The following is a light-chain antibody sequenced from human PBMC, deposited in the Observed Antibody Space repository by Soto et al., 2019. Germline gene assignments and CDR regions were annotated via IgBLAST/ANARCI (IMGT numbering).Light chain of an antibody. CDR2: DAS. V-gene: IGKV3-11*01. CDR1: LSVSGY. CDR3: TQRRNWPST. J-gene: IGKJ4*01. Sequence: EIVLTQSPATLSLSPGNRATLSCRASLSVSGYLAWYQQKPGQAPRLLIYDASNRASGIPAKYSGSRSGTDFTLNIPCLEPEDFAVYYCTQRRNWPSTFGVGTKVEI.